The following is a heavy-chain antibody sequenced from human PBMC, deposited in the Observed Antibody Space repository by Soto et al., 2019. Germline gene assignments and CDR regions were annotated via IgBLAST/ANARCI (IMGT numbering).Heavy chain of an antibody. V-gene: IGHV3-48*02. CDR2: ISSGSKTI. CDR3: AREDILGVRSFDY. J-gene: IGHJ4*02. CDR1: GFTFSGYS. D-gene: IGHD3-9*01. Sequence: GGSLRLSCAASGFTFSGYSVSWVRQAPGKGLEWVSYISSGSKTIYYAESVKGRFTVSRDNARNSQYLQMNSLRDEDTAVYYCAREDILGVRSFDYWGQGTLVTVSS.